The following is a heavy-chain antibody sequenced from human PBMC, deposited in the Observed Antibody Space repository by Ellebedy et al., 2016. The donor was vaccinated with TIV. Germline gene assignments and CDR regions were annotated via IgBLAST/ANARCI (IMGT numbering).Heavy chain of an antibody. CDR1: GFTFSSYG. V-gene: IGHV3-30*18. Sequence: GGSLRLSXAASGFTFSSYGMHWVRQAPGKGLEWVAVISYDGSNKYYADSVKGRFTISRDNSKNTLYLQMNSLRAEDTAVYYCAKEGHLGYYYGSGSSKGFDYWGQGTLVTVSS. J-gene: IGHJ4*02. D-gene: IGHD3-10*01. CDR2: ISYDGSNK. CDR3: AKEGHLGYYYGSGSSKGFDY.